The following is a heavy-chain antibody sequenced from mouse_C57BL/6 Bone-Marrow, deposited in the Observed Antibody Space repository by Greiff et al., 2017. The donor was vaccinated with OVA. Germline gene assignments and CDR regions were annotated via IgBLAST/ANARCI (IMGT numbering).Heavy chain of an antibody. CDR3: ARGGYYGSSPRFAY. D-gene: IGHD1-1*01. Sequence: VQLKQSGPELVKPGASVKISCKASGYSFTDYNMNWVKQSNGKSLEWIGVINPNYGTTSYNQKFKGKATLTVDQSSSTAYMQLNSLTSEDSAVYYCARGGYYGSSPRFAYWGQGTLVTVSA. V-gene: IGHV1-39*01. CDR1: GYSFTDYN. J-gene: IGHJ3*01. CDR2: INPNYGTT.